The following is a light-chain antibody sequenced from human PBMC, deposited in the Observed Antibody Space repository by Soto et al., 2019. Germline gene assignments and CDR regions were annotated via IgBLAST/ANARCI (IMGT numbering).Light chain of an antibody. J-gene: IGKJ5*01. CDR1: QGISNY. Sequence: DIKMTQSPSSLSASVGDRVTITCRASQGISNYLAWYQQKPGKVPKLLIYAASSLQSGVPSRFRGSGSGTDFTFTISRLQPEDIATYYCQQYENLPTFGQGTRLEVK. CDR2: AAS. V-gene: IGKV1-27*01. CDR3: QQYENLPT.